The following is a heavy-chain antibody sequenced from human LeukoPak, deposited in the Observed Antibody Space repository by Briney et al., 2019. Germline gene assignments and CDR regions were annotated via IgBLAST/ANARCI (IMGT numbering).Heavy chain of an antibody. CDR1: GFTFSGYA. V-gene: IGHV3-23*01. D-gene: IGHD5-12*01. CDR2: ISASGGTT. CDR3: AKGWLAPGPTYDY. Sequence: PGGSLRLSCAASGFTFSGYAMGWVRQAPGKGPEWVSAISASGGTTHYADSVKGRFTLSRDNSRNTLHLQLHSLRAEDTAIYYCAKGWLAPGPTYDYWAREPWSPSPQ. J-gene: IGHJ4*02.